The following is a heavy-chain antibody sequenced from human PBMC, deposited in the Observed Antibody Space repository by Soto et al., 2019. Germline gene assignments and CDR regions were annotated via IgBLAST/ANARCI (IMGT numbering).Heavy chain of an antibody. CDR2: IYSGGST. D-gene: IGHD3-10*01. CDR3: ARGPGGFGDFSLDY. J-gene: IGHJ4*02. V-gene: IGHV4-4*07. CDR1: GGSINSYY. Sequence: QVQLQESGPGLVKPSETLSLTCTVSGGSINSYYWSWIRQPAGKGLEWIGRIYSGGSTNYNPSLKSRLTVSVATSKTQLALKLTSVTAADTAVYYCARGPGGFGDFSLDYWGQGTLVTVSS.